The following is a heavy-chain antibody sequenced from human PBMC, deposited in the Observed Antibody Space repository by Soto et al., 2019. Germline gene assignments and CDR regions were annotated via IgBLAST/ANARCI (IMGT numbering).Heavy chain of an antibody. J-gene: IGHJ4*02. V-gene: IGHV1-18*01. CDR1: GYTFTSYG. Sequence: ASVKVSCKASGYTFTSYGISWVRQAPGQGLEWMGWISAYNGNTNYAQKLQGRVTMTTDTSTSTAYMELRSLRSDDTAVYYRARVEGPGYYDSSGYRRDFDYWGQGTLVTVSS. D-gene: IGHD3-22*01. CDR3: ARVEGPGYYDSSGYRRDFDY. CDR2: ISAYNGNT.